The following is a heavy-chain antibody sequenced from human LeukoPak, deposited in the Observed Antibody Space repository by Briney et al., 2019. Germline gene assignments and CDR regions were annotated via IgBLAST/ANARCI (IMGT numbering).Heavy chain of an antibody. Sequence: PSETLSLTCTVSGGSISSGGYYWSWIRQPPGKGLEWIGYIYHSGSTYYNPSLKSRVPISVDRSKNQFSLKLSSVTAADTAIYYCARGQGGWFDPWGQGTLVTVSS. CDR3: ARGQGGWFDP. V-gene: IGHV4-30-2*01. CDR2: IYHSGST. J-gene: IGHJ5*02. CDR1: GGSISSGGYY.